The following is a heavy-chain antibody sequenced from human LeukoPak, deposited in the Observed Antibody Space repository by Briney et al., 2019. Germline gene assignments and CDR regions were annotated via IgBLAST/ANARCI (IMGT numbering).Heavy chain of an antibody. CDR2: INHTGIT. J-gene: IGHJ4*02. CDR3: ARRTRFGDFIDY. CDR1: GASFSAYY. Sequence: SETLSLTCAVSGASFSAYYWSWIRQPPEKGLEWLGEINHTGITDYNPSLKSRVTISVDTSKNQFSLRLSSVTAADSAVHYCARRTRFGDFIDYWGQGTLVTVSS. V-gene: IGHV4-34*01. D-gene: IGHD3-10*01.